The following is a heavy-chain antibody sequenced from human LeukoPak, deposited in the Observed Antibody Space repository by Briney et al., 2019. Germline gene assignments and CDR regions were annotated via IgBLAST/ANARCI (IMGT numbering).Heavy chain of an antibody. D-gene: IGHD6-19*01. CDR1: GFTFSSYA. CDR3: AKVGLSVAGTRYFDY. CDR2: ISGSGGST. V-gene: IGHV3-23*01. J-gene: IGHJ4*02. Sequence: GGSLRLSCAASGFTFSSYAMSWVRQAPGKGLGWVSAISGSGGSTYYADSVKGRFTISRDNSKNTLYLQMNSLRAEDTAVYYCAKVGLSVAGTRYFDYWGQGTLVTVSS.